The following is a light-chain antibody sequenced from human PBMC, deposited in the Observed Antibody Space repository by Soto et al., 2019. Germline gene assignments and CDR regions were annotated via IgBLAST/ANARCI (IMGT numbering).Light chain of an antibody. J-gene: IGKJ2*01. Sequence: EIVMTQSPPTLSASPGESVSLSCRASESLFGFLAWYQQKPGQAPRLLIYGVSTKATGVPARFSGSGSAADFTLTISSVHSDDSAVYYCQSYNDLPFVFGQGTKLE. CDR1: ESLFGF. V-gene: IGKV3-15*01. CDR2: GVS. CDR3: QSYNDLPFV.